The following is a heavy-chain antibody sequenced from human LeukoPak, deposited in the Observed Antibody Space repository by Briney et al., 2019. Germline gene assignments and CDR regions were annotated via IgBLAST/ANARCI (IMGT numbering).Heavy chain of an antibody. CDR1: GYTFTSYG. J-gene: IGHJ4*02. V-gene: IGHV1-18*01. CDR3: ARVEVLRFLEWYGRDY. Sequence: ASVKVSCKASGYTFTSYGISWVRQAPGQGLEWMGCISAYNGNTNYAQKLQGRVTMTTDTSTSTAYMELRSLRSDDTAVYCCARVEVLRFLEWYGRDYWGQGTLVTVSS. D-gene: IGHD3-3*01. CDR2: ISAYNGNT.